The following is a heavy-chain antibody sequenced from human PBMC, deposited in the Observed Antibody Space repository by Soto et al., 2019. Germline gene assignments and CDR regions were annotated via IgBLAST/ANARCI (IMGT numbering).Heavy chain of an antibody. Sequence: VLLQESGPGLLRPSETLSLTCTVSDDSFRGAEYYWSWIRQPLGKGPEWIGYTYYNGDTKYNPALRSRFTMSEDTSKNQFSLRLSSVTAADTAVYFCARGPAYIDGWRTFDLWGRGILVTVSS. J-gene: IGHJ4*02. CDR1: DDSFRGAEYY. V-gene: IGHV4-61*08. CDR2: TYYNGDT. D-gene: IGHD6-19*01. CDR3: ARGPAYIDGWRTFDL.